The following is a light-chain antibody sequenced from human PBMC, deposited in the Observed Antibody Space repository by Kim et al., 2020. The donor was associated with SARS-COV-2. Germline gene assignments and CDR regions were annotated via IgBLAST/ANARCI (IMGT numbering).Light chain of an antibody. V-gene: IGLV1-47*01. J-gene: IGLJ3*02. Sequence: GQRVTISCSGTTSNIVTNYVYWYQQFPGTAPKLLIFRNDLRPSGVPDRFSGSKSGTSASLAVSGLRPEDEADYYCAVWDDSLSGPVFGGGTQLTVL. CDR1: TSNIVTNY. CDR2: RND. CDR3: AVWDDSLSGPV.